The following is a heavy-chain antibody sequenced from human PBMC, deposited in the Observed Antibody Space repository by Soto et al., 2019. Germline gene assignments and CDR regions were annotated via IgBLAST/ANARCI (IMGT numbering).Heavy chain of an antibody. J-gene: IGHJ6*01. CDR1: GGTFSSYA. CDR3: ARDPISAMAATDYGMDD. V-gene: IGHV1-69*01. CDR2: IIPIFGTA. Sequence: QVQLVQSGAELKKPGSSVKVSCKASGGTFSSYAISWVRQAPGQGLEWMGGIIPIFGTANYAQKFQGRVTITADESTSTAYMELSSLRSDDTAVYSCARDPISAMAATDYGMDDWGPGTTVT. D-gene: IGHD1-1*01.